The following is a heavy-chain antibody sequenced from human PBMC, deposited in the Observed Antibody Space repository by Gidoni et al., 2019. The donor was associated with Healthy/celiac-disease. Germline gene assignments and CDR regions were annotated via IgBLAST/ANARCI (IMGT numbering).Heavy chain of an antibody. CDR2: IIPIFGTA. CDR3: AREDSLRFFSTTYYYYMDV. Sequence: QVQLVQSGAEVKKPGSSVKVSCKASGGTFSSYAISWVRQAPGQGLEWMRGIIPIFGTANYAQKFQGRVTITADKSTSTAYMELSSLRSEDTAVYYCAREDSLRFFSTTYYYYMDVWGKGTTVTVSS. V-gene: IGHV1-69*06. J-gene: IGHJ6*03. D-gene: IGHD3-3*01. CDR1: GGTFSSYA.